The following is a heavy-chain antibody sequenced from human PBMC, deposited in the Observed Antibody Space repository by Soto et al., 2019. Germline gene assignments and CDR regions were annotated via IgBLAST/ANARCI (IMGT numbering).Heavy chain of an antibody. J-gene: IGHJ6*02. CDR2: INHSGST. V-gene: IGHV4-34*01. Sequence: SETLSLTYAVYGGSFSGYYWSWIRQPPGKGLEWIGEINHSGSTNYNPSLKSRVTISVDTSKNQFSLKLSSVTAADTAVYYCARWGSSSVGNYYYYGMDVWGQGTTVTVSS. CDR3: ARWGSSSVGNYYYYGMDV. D-gene: IGHD6-6*01. CDR1: GGSFSGYY.